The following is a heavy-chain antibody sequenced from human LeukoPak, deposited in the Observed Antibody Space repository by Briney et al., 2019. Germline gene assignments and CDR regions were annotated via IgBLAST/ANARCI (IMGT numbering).Heavy chain of an antibody. Sequence: GGSLRLSCAASGFTFDDYGMSWVRQAPGKGLEWVGHIKSNTDGGTSDYAAPLKGRFTISRDDSKNTLYLQMNSLKTEDTAVYYCTTDYYFGSGSHAFDIWGQGTMVTVSS. CDR2: IKSNTDGGTS. V-gene: IGHV3-15*01. CDR1: GFTFDDYG. CDR3: TTDYYFGSGSHAFDI. J-gene: IGHJ3*02. D-gene: IGHD3-10*01.